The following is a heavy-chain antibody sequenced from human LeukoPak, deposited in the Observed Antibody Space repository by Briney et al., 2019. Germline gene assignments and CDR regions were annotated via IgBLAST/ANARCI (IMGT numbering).Heavy chain of an antibody. CDR3: ARGVPYDSWSGPHYSDY. D-gene: IGHD3-3*01. J-gene: IGHJ4*02. Sequence: GGSLRLSCVASGFTFSNFWMNWIRQAPGKGLEWVGRIYSKTDGGTTNYAAPVKGRFTISRDDSKNTLYLQMNSLRAEDTAVYYCARGVPYDSWSGPHYSDYWGQGTLVTVSS. CDR1: GFTFSNFW. V-gene: IGHV3-15*07. CDR2: IYSKTDGGTT.